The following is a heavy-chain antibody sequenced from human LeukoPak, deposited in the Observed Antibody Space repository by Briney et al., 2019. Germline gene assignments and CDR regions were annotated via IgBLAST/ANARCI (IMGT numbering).Heavy chain of an antibody. CDR3: AKDVYGDYGMDV. CDR1: GFTFSSYA. Sequence: GGSLRLSCAATGFTFSSYAMSWVRQAPGKGLEWASAISGSGGSTYYADSVKGRFTISRDNSKDTLYLQMNSLRAEDMAVYYCAKDVYGDYGMDVWGQGTTVTVSS. CDR2: ISGSGGST. V-gene: IGHV3-23*01. J-gene: IGHJ6*02. D-gene: IGHD4-17*01.